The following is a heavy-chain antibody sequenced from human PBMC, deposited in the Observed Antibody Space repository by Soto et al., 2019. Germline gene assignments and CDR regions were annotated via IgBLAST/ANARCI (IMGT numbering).Heavy chain of an antibody. V-gene: IGHV1-69*08. CDR1: GDIFDSLT. CDR2: IIPVLGMA. CDR3: ARELGGYDSLYYYYYMDV. Sequence: QVQLVQSGAEMQKPGSSVKVSCQASGDIFDSLTINWVRQAPGQGLEWMGRIIPVLGMANYAQKFQGRVTIIADKSTSTVYMELSSLTSEDPAVYYCARELGGYDSLYYYYYMDVWGEGTTVTVSS. D-gene: IGHD5-12*01. J-gene: IGHJ6*03.